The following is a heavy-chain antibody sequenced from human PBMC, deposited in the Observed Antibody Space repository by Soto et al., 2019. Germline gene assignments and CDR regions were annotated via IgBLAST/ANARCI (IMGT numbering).Heavy chain of an antibody. CDR3: ARGRYGDY. CDR2: ISAHNGKT. Sequence: QAHLVQSGPEVKKPGASVKVSCKGSGYIFTSYGIAWVRQAPGQGLEWMGWISAHNGKTEYAQQFQGRVTVTRDTSTSTAYLELRSLRSDATALYYCARGRYGDYWGQGALVTVSS. J-gene: IGHJ4*02. V-gene: IGHV1-18*01. D-gene: IGHD4-17*01. CDR1: GYIFTSYG.